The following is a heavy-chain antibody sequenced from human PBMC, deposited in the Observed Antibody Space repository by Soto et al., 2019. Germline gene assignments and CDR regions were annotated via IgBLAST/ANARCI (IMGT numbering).Heavy chain of an antibody. J-gene: IGHJ6*02. V-gene: IGHV3-13*01. Sequence: PGGSLRLSCAASGFIFSSYDVHWVRQAPGKGLEWVSVITTTGDTYYAASVKGRFTISRENAENSLYLQMNSLRAEDAAVYYCARVSCCSGDYYYGMDVWGQGTTVTVSS. CDR3: ARVSCCSGDYYYGMDV. CDR2: ITTTGDT. CDR1: GFIFSSYD. D-gene: IGHD2-15*01.